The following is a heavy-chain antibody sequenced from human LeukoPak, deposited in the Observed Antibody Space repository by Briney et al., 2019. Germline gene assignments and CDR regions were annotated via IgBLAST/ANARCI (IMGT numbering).Heavy chain of an antibody. D-gene: IGHD4-11*01. V-gene: IGHV1-69*06. Sequence: SVKVSCKASGGTFSSYAISWVRQAPGQGLEWMGRIIPIFGTANYAQKSQGRVTITADKSTSTAYMELSSLRSEDTAVYYCARHRIYSNYVNYWGQGTLVTVSS. CDR3: ARHRIYSNYVNY. CDR1: GGTFSSYA. J-gene: IGHJ4*02. CDR2: IIPIFGTA.